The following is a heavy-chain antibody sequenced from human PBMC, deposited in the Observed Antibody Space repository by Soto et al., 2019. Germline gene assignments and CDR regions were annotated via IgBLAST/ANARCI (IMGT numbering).Heavy chain of an antibody. CDR3: ASSRYGYVPGAPGLYYYYYMDV. J-gene: IGHJ6*03. CDR2: ISAYNGNT. CDR1: GYTFTSYG. V-gene: IGHV1-18*01. D-gene: IGHD5-18*01. Sequence: GASVKVSCKASGYTFTSYGISWVRQAPGQGLEWMGWISAYNGNTNYAQKLQGRVTMTTDTSTSTAYMELSSLRSEDTAVYYCASSRYGYVPGAPGLYYYYYMDVWGKGTTVTVSS.